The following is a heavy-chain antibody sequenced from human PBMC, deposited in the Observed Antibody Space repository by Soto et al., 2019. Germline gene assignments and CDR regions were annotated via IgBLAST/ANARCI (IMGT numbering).Heavy chain of an antibody. CDR2: INSDGSST. J-gene: IGHJ6*03. CDR3: ARGNLATSYYYYMDV. CDR1: GFTFSSYW. V-gene: IGHV3-74*01. D-gene: IGHD5-12*01. Sequence: GGSLRLSCAASGFTFSSYWMHWVRQAPGKGLVWVSRINSDGSSTSYADSVKGRFTISRDNAKNTLYLQMNSLRAEDTAVYYCARGNLATSYYYYMDVWGKGTTVTVFS.